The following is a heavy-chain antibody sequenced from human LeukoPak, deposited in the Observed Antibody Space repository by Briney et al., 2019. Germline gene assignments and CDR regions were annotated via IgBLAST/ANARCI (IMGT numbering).Heavy chain of an antibody. CDR3: ARAVLRFLEWLPDPDY. D-gene: IGHD3-3*01. V-gene: IGHV3-74*01. CDR2: ITNDGSST. Sequence: GGSLRLSCAASGLTFSSHWIHWVRQAPGKGLVWVSRITNDGSSTTYADSVKGRFTISRDNAKNMLYLQVNSLRAEDTAVYYCARAVLRFLEWLPDPDYWGQGTLVTVSS. J-gene: IGHJ4*02. CDR1: GLTFSSHW.